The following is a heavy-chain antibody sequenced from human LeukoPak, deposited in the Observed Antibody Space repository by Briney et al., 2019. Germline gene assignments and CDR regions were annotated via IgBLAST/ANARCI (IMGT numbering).Heavy chain of an antibody. CDR3: ARSYSSSWNNRYYPIDY. V-gene: IGHV1-8*01. Sequence: ASVKVSCKASGYTFTSYDINWVRQATGQGLEWMGWMNPNSGNTGYAQKFQGRVTMTRNTSISTAYMELSSLRSEDTAVYYCARSYSSSWNNRYYPIDYWGQGTLVTVSS. J-gene: IGHJ4*02. CDR1: GYTFTSYD. D-gene: IGHD6-13*01. CDR2: MNPNSGNT.